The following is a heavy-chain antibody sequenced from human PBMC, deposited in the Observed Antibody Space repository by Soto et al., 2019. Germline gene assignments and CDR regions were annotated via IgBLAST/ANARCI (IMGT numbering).Heavy chain of an antibody. J-gene: IGHJ4*02. CDR2: IYNSGST. D-gene: IGHD1-26*01. V-gene: IGHV4-30-4*01. Sequence: QVQLQESGPGLVEPSQTLSLTCTVAGASVSNNYYYWSWIRQPPGRGLEWIGHIYNSGSTYSNPALKRRVIVSPDTSKNQFSLKLSDGTAADTAVYYCARGPSGDKVDYWGQGTLVTVSS. CDR3: ARGPSGDKVDY. CDR1: GASVSNNYYY.